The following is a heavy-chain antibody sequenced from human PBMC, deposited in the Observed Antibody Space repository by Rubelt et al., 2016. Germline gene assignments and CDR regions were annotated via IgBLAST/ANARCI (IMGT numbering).Heavy chain of an antibody. D-gene: IGHD5-24*01. CDR2: INPNSGGT. Sequence: QVQLVQSGAEVKKPGASVKVSCKASGYTFTGYYMHWVRQAPGQGLEWMGWINPNSGGTNYARKFQGRVTMTRDTSVSTAYMELSRLTSDDTAVYYCARERDDYGDYWGQGTLVTVSS. J-gene: IGHJ4*02. CDR1: GYTFTGYY. V-gene: IGHV1-2*07. CDR3: ARERDDYGDY.